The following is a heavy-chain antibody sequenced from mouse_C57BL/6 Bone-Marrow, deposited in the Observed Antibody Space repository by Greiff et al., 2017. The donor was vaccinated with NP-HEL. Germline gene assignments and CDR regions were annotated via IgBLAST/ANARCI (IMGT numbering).Heavy chain of an antibody. CDR3: TSFYCPLGGYFDV. J-gene: IGHJ1*03. V-gene: IGHV14-4*01. Sequence: EVQLQQSGAELVRPGASVKLSCTASGFTFKDDYMHWVKQRPEQGLEWIGWIDPDNGDTDYASKFQGKATITADTSSNTAYLQLSSLTSEDTAVYYCTSFYCPLGGYFDVWGTGTTVTVSS. CDR1: GFTFKDDY. D-gene: IGHD2-1*01. CDR2: IDPDNGDT.